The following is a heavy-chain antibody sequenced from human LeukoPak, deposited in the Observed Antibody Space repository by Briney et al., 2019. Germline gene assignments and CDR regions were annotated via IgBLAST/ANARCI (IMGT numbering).Heavy chain of an antibody. V-gene: IGHV1-8*01. CDR2: MNPNSGNT. Sequence: ASVTVSYKASGYTFTSYDIQWVRQAPGQERAWMGWMNPNSGNTGYAQKSQGRVTMTRNTSISTAYMELSSLRSEDTAVYYCARLWTARGGATVLDPWGQGTLVTVSS. CDR1: GYTFTSYD. D-gene: IGHD1-26*01. CDR3: ARLWTARGGATVLDP. J-gene: IGHJ5*02.